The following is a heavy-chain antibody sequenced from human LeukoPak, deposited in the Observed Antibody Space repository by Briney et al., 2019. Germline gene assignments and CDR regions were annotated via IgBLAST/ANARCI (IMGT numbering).Heavy chain of an antibody. V-gene: IGHV3-23*01. Sequence: GGSLRLSCAAPGFTFSNYVMSWVRQAPGKGLEWVSTISAGGGSTYFADSVKGRFTISRDNSKSTLYLQMNSLRAEDTAIYYCAKGYSSGWYYFDSWGQGILVTVSS. CDR3: AKGYSSGWYYFDS. D-gene: IGHD6-19*01. CDR1: GFTFSNYV. CDR2: ISAGGGST. J-gene: IGHJ4*02.